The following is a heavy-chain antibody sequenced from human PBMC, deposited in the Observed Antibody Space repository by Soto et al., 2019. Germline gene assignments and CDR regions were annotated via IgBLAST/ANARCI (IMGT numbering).Heavy chain of an antibody. CDR1: GESISSSSYY. D-gene: IGHD2-21*02. Sequence: PSETLSLTCIVSGESISSSSYYWGWIRQPPGKGLEWIGSIYYSGRTYYNPSFKSRVTISIDTSKNQFSLKLSSVTATDTAVYYCARQRTTVVTQAYFDHWGXGALVNVSS. CDR3: ARQRTTVVTQAYFDH. V-gene: IGHV4-39*01. CDR2: IYYSGRT. J-gene: IGHJ4*01.